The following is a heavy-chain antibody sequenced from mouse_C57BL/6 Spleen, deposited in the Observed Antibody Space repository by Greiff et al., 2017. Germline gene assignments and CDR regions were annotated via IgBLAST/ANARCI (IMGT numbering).Heavy chain of an antibody. J-gene: IGHJ4*01. CDR2: INPSSGYT. CDR1: GYTFSSYW. CDR3: ASGNYGSSPYAMDY. Sequence: VQLQQSGAELAKPGASVKLSCKASGYTFSSYWMHWVKQRPGQGLEWIGYINPSSGYTKYNQKFKDKATLTADKSSSTAYMQLSSLTYEDSAVYYCASGNYGSSPYAMDYWGQGTSVTVSS. V-gene: IGHV1-7*01. D-gene: IGHD1-1*01.